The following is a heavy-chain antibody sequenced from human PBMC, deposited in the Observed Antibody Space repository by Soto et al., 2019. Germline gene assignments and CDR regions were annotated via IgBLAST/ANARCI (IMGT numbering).Heavy chain of an antibody. CDR3: ARDRMGSSPPRA. V-gene: IGHV4-61*01. CDR1: GGSVRSGNHY. D-gene: IGHD6-6*01. J-gene: IGHJ5*02. CDR2: IYYSGGT. Sequence: SETLSLTCTVSGGSVRSGNHYWNWIRQPPGRGLEWLGYIYYSGGTNYDPSLESRVTISVDTSKNQFSLKLSSVTTADTAVYYCARDRMGSSPPRAWGQGILVTVS.